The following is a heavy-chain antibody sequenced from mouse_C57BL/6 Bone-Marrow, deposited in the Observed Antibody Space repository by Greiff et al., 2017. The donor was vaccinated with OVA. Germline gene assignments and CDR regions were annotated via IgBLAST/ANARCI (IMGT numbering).Heavy chain of an antibody. Sequence: EVQLVESVAELVRPGASVKLSCTASGFNIKNTYMHWVKQRPEQGLEWIGRIDPANGNTKYAPKFQGKATITADTSSNTAYLQLSSLTSEDTAIYYCARSPLYYGSSYRFAYWGQGTLVTVSA. V-gene: IGHV14-3*01. J-gene: IGHJ3*01. CDR1: GFNIKNTY. CDR3: ARSPLYYGSSYRFAY. CDR2: IDPANGNT. D-gene: IGHD1-1*01.